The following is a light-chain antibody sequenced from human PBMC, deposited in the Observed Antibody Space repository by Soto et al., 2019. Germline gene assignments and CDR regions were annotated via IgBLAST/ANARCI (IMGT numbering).Light chain of an antibody. V-gene: IGLV2-14*01. J-gene: IGLJ2*01. CDR1: SSDVGAYNY. Sequence: QSALTQPASVSGSPGQSITISCTGTSSDVGAYNYVSWYQQHPGKAPKLMIYDVNIRPSGVSNRFSGSKSGNTASLTISGLQAEDEADYYCTSWTTSTTTKFGGGTKVTVL. CDR3: TSWTTSTTTK. CDR2: DVN.